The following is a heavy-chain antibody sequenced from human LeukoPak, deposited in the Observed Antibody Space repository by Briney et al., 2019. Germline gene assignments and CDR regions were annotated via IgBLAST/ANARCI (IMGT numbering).Heavy chain of an antibody. CDR1: GFSFSSYG. V-gene: IGHV3-33*01. D-gene: IGHD3-10*01. CDR2: IWYDGNNK. Sequence: GRSLRLSCAASGFSFSSYGMHWVRQAPGKGLEWVAVIWYDGNNKYYADSVKGRFTISRGNSKNTLHLQMSSLRAEDTALYYCARDRYYGSENYYYYYHMDVWGTGTTVTVSS. J-gene: IGHJ6*03. CDR3: ARDRYYGSENYYYYYHMDV.